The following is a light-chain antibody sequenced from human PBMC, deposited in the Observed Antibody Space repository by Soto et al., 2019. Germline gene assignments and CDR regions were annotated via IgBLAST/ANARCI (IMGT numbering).Light chain of an antibody. CDR3: QQYGSSPT. CDR2: GAS. J-gene: IGKJ3*01. CDR1: QSVSSSY. Sequence: EIALTQSPGTLSLSPGERATLSCRASQSVSSSYLAWYQQKPGQAPRLLIYGASSRATGIPDRFSGSGSGTDFTLTISRLEHDDFAVYYCQQYGSSPTFGPGTKVDIK. V-gene: IGKV3-20*01.